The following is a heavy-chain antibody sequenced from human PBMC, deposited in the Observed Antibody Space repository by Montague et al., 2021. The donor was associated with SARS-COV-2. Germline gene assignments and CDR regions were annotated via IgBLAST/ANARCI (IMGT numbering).Heavy chain of an antibody. Sequence: SETLSLTCSVSGGSFDSDNFFWGWIRQPPGKRLEWIGVISNGGRTFDNPSLKSRVTISVNTSRNQLPLNVKSVTAADTAVYYCARHRRHDVVTYYPDFWGQGILVTVSS. V-gene: IGHV4-39*01. CDR1: GGSFDSDNFF. D-gene: IGHD3-10*01. CDR2: ISNGGRT. J-gene: IGHJ4*02. CDR3: ARHRRHDVVTYYPDF.